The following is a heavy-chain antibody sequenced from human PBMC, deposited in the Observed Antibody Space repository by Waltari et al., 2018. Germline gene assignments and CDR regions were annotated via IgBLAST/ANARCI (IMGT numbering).Heavy chain of an antibody. Sequence: QLQLQESGPGLVKPSETLSLSCTVSGGSITSGDYYWGWIRQSPGKGLEWIGGIFFSVRTYYNPSLKRRIAISVDTSKNQFSLKLSSVTAADTAVYYCVRHEGTRTTARAHFDSWGQGTLVAVSS. CDR2: IFFSVRT. D-gene: IGHD4-17*01. J-gene: IGHJ4*02. V-gene: IGHV4-39*01. CDR1: GGSITSGDYY. CDR3: VRHEGTRTTARAHFDS.